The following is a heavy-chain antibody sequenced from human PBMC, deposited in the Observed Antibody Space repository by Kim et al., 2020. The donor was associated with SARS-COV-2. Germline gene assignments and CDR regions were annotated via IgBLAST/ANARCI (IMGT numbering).Heavy chain of an antibody. CDR1: GFTFSDYA. J-gene: IGHJ4*02. D-gene: IGHD3-10*01. CDR3: ARERFGGSFDY. Sequence: VKVSCKASGFTFSDYAMYWVRQAPGQRLEWMGWINAGNGNTRYSQKFQGRVTITWDTSASTAYMDLTSLRFEDTAVYYCARERFGGSFDYWGQGTLVTVSS. V-gene: IGHV1-3*01. CDR2: INAGNGNT.